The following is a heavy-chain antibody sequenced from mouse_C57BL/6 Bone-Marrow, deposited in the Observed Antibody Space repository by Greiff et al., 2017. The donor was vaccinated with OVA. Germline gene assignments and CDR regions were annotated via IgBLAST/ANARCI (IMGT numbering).Heavy chain of an antibody. CDR3: AKSDDGAPFAY. D-gene: IGHD1-1*01. J-gene: IGHJ3*01. Sequence: QVQLQQSGPGLVQPSQSLSITCTVSGFSLTSYGVHWVRQSPGKGLEWLGVIWRGGSTDYNAAFMSRLSITKDNSKIQVFFQMNSLQAEATAIYYCAKSDDGAPFAYWGQGTLVTVSA. V-gene: IGHV2-5*01. CDR2: IWRGGST. CDR1: GFSLTSYG.